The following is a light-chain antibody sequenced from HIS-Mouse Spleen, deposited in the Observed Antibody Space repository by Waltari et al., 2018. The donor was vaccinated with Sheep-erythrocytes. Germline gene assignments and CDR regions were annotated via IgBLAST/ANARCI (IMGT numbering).Light chain of an antibody. Sequence: QSALTQPASASASPGQSITISCTGTSSDVGSYNLLSLYQQHPGKAPKLMIYEGSKRPSGVSNRFSGSKSGNTASLTISGLQAEDEADYYCCSYAGSSTPWVFGGGTKLTVL. CDR1: SSDVGSYNL. CDR2: EGS. CDR3: CSYAGSSTPWV. V-gene: IGLV2-23*01. J-gene: IGLJ3*02.